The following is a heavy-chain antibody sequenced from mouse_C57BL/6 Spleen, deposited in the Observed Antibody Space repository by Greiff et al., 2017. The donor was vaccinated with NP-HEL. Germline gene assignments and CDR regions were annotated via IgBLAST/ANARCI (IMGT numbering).Heavy chain of an antibody. Sequence: VKQRPGQGLEWIGEIDPSDSYTNYNQKFKGKSTLTVDKSSSTAYMQLSSLTSEDSAVYYCARRITKGLGFAYWGQGTLVTVSA. D-gene: IGHD2-4*01. J-gene: IGHJ3*01. CDR3: ARRITKGLGFAY. V-gene: IGHV1-69*01. CDR2: IDPSDSYT.